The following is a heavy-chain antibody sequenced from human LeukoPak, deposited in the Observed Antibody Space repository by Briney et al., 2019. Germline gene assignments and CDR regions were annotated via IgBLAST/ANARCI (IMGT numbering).Heavy chain of an antibody. CDR2: ISYDGSNK. D-gene: IGHD4-17*01. Sequence: GGSLRLSCAASGFTFSSYAMHWVRQAPGKGLEWVAVISYDGSNKYYADSVKGRFTISRDSSKNTLYLQMNSLRAEDTAVYYCARSELDYGDYFDYWGQGTLVTVSS. J-gene: IGHJ4*02. V-gene: IGHV3-30-3*01. CDR1: GFTFSSYA. CDR3: ARSELDYGDYFDY.